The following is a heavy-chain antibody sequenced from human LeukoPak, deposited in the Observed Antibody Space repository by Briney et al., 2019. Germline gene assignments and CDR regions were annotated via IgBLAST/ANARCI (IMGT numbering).Heavy chain of an antibody. D-gene: IGHD3-3*01. CDR2: IYHSGST. V-gene: IGHV4-4*02. Sequence: SETLSLTCAVSGGSISSSNWWSWVRQPPGKGLEWIGEIYHSGSTYYNPSLKSRVTISVDKSKNQFSLKLSSVTAADTAVYYCARVSLDFWSGNWVDYWGQGTLVTVSS. CDR3: ARVSLDFWSGNWVDY. J-gene: IGHJ4*02. CDR1: GGSISSSNW.